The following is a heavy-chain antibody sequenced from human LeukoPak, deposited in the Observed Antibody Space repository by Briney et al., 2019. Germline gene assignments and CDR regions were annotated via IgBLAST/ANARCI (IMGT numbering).Heavy chain of an antibody. D-gene: IGHD1-26*01. CDR1: GFTFSSYG. J-gene: IGHJ6*02. V-gene: IGHV3-48*04. CDR2: ISSSGSTI. Sequence: GGSLRLSCAASGFTFSSYGMHWVRQAPGKGLEWVSYISSSGSTIYYADSVKGRFTISRDNAKNSLYLQMNSLRAEDTAVYYCARGLVGSYYYYYGMDVWGQGTTVTVSS. CDR3: ARGLVGSYYYYYGMDV.